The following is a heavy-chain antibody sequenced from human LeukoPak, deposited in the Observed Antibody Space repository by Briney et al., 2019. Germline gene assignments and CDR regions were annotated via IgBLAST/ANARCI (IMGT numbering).Heavy chain of an antibody. J-gene: IGHJ4*02. Sequence: GGSLRLSCAASGFTFSSYSMNWVRQAPGKGLEWVSYISSSSSTIYYADSVKGRFTISRDNAKNSLYLQMNCLRDEDTAVYYCARERRLWEDYYFDYWGQGTLVTVSS. CDR3: ARERRLWEDYYFDY. CDR1: GFTFSSYS. D-gene: IGHD5-18*01. CDR2: ISSSSSTI. V-gene: IGHV3-48*02.